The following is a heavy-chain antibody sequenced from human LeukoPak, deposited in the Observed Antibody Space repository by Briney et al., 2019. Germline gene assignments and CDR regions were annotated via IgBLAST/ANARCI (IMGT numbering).Heavy chain of an antibody. CDR3: AKLKSRSAAIDY. J-gene: IGHJ4*02. CDR1: GFTFSSYG. CDR2: ISGSGGST. Sequence: GGSLRLSCAASGFTFSSYGIHWVRQAPGKGLEWVSAISGSGGSTYYADSVKGRFTISRDNSKNTLYLQMNSLRAEDTAVYYCAKLKSRSAAIDYWGQGTLVTVSS. V-gene: IGHV3-23*01.